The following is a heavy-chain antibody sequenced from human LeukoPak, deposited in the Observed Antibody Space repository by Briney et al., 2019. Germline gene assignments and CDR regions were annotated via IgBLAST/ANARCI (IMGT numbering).Heavy chain of an antibody. CDR2: IYHNGGA. D-gene: IGHD2-15*01. Sequence: SGPTLVNPTQTLTLTCTFSGFSLSTTGVGVGWIRQPPGKGLEWIEYIYHNGGAHYTPSLKSRVIISVDTSKNRFSLNLSSVTAADTAVYYCARVSCSGGSCYIFDYWGQGTLVTVSS. J-gene: IGHJ4*02. CDR1: GFSLSTTGVG. V-gene: IGHV4-30-4*08. CDR3: ARVSCSGGSCYIFDY.